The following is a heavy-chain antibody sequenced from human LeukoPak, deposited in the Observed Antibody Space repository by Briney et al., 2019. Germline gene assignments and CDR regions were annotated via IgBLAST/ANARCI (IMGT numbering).Heavy chain of an antibody. CDR1: GFTFSNYG. Sequence: GGSLRLSCAASGFTFSNYGMHWVRQAPGKGLEWVAFIRYDGSNKYYADSVKGRFTISRDNSKNTLYLQMNSLRAKDTAVYYCAKASAMIVVVSKHFDYWGQGTLVTVSS. CDR3: AKASAMIVVVSKHFDY. V-gene: IGHV3-30*02. D-gene: IGHD3-22*01. J-gene: IGHJ4*02. CDR2: IRYDGSNK.